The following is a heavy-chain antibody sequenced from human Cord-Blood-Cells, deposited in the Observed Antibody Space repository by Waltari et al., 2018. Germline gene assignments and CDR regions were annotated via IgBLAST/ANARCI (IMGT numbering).Heavy chain of an antibody. Sequence: QVQLVQSGAEVKKPGASVKVSCKASGYTFTSYGISWLRKAPVQGLEWMGWISASNGKTNYAQKLQGRVTMTTDTSTSTAYMELRILRSDDTAVYYCARANCSSTSCYDWNHYYYYGMDVWGQGTTVTVSS. CDR2: ISASNGKT. D-gene: IGHD2-2*01. J-gene: IGHJ6*02. CDR1: GYTFTSYG. V-gene: IGHV1-18*01. CDR3: ARANCSSTSCYDWNHYYYYGMDV.